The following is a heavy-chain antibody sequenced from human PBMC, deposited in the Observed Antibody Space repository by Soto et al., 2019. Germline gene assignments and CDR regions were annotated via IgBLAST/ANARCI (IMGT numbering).Heavy chain of an antibody. CDR2: ISDDSSYI. V-gene: IGHV3-21*06. D-gene: IGHD3-16*01. CDR3: ATPYYFNH. J-gene: IGHJ1*01. Sequence: WGSLRLSCAASVFMGSAYTMNWFRQAPGKGLEWLSSISDDSSYIDYADSLRGRFTVSRDNARNSLYLQIDSLGVEDTAVYYCATPYYFNHWRPGTLVTVSS. CDR1: VFMGSAYT.